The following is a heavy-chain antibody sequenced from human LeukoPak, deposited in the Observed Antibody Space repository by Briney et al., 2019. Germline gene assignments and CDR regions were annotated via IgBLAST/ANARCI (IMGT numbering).Heavy chain of an antibody. CDR1: GYSFTSYW. CDR3: ASLFRDDVFDI. Sequence: GESLKISCKGSGYSFTSYWISWVRQMPGKGLEWMGRVDPSDSYTNYSPSFQGHFSISADKSISTAYLQWRSLKASDTAMYYCASLFRDDVFDIWGQGTMVTVSS. J-gene: IGHJ3*02. D-gene: IGHD3-10*01. CDR2: VDPSDSYT. V-gene: IGHV5-10-1*01.